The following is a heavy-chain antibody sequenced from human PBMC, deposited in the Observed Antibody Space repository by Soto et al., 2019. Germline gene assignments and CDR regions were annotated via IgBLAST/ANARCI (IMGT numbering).Heavy chain of an antibody. D-gene: IGHD1-1*01. CDR1: GGSISSYY. Sequence: QVQLQESGPGLVKPSETLSLTCTVSGGSISSYYWSWIRQPPGKGLEWIGYIYYSGSTNYNPSLKSRVTISVDTSKNQFSLKLSSVTAADTAVYYCARGGRKVPFDPWGQGTLVTVSS. J-gene: IGHJ5*02. V-gene: IGHV4-59*01. CDR3: ARGGRKVPFDP. CDR2: IYYSGST.